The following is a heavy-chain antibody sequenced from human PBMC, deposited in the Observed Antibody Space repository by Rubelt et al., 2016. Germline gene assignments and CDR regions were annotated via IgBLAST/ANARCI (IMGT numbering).Heavy chain of an antibody. Sequence: QVQLQESGPELVKPSETLSLTCTVSGGSISRYYWSWVRQPPGKGLAWIGYIYYRGTTYYNPSIKSRVTISVDTSKNQFSLKMGSVTAADTAVYYCARGAGSGSYYNTYWGQGTLVTVSS. CDR1: GGSISRYY. CDR2: IYYRGTT. J-gene: IGHJ4*02. V-gene: IGHV4-59*12. CDR3: ARGAGSGSYYNTY. D-gene: IGHD3-10*01.